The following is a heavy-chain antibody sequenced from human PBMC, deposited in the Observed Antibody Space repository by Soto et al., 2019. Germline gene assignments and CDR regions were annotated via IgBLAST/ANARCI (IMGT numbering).Heavy chain of an antibody. V-gene: IGHV3-21*06. CDR3: ARESEDLTSNFDY. Sequence: PGVSLRLSCSASGFTFTRYSMNWVRQAPGKGLEWVSSISSTTNYIYYGDSMKGRFTISRDNAKNSLYLEMNSLRAEDTAVYYCARESEDLTSNFDYWGHGNLVTVSS. CDR1: GFTFTRYS. J-gene: IGHJ4*01. CDR2: ISSTTNYI.